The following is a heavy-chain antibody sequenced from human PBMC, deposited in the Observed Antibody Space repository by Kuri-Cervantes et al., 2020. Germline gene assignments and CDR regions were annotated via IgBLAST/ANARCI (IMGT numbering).Heavy chain of an antibody. CDR3: ARDGLYHYDY. CDR2: INAGNGNT. D-gene: IGHD3-16*01. V-gene: IGHV1-3*01. J-gene: IGHJ4*02. CDR1: GYTFTYYA. Sequence: ASVKVSCKASGYTFTYYAMHWVRQAPGQRLEWMGWINAGNGNTKYSQEFQGRVTITRDISASTAYMEVRSLRSDDTAVYYCARDGLYHYDYWGQGTLVTVSS.